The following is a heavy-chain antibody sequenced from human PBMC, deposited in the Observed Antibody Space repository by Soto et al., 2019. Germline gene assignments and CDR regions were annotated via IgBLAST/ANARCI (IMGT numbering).Heavy chain of an antibody. CDR1: GFTFSSYW. D-gene: IGHD2-15*01. Sequence: GGSLRLSCAASGFTFSSYWMSWVRQAPGKGLEWVANIKQDGSEKYYVDSVKGRFTISRDNAKNSLYLQMNSLRAEDTAVYYCARGGVGYCSGGSCYQRDYYYYYMDVWGKGTTVTVSS. J-gene: IGHJ6*03. V-gene: IGHV3-7*01. CDR2: IKQDGSEK. CDR3: ARGGVGYCSGGSCYQRDYYYYYMDV.